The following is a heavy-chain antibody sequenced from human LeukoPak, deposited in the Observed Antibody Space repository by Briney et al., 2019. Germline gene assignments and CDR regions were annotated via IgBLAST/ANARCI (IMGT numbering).Heavy chain of an antibody. D-gene: IGHD3-3*01. V-gene: IGHV1-18*01. CDR3: QRITIFGVIIDFDY. CDR2: ISVNNDNT. Sequence: GASVKVSCKASGYAFAFYGISWVRQAPGQGLEWMGWISVNNDNTHYAQKFQGRVTMTTDTSTSTAYMEVRNLRSDDTAVYFCQRITIFGVIIDFDYWGQGSLVTVSS. CDR1: GYAFAFYG. J-gene: IGHJ4*02.